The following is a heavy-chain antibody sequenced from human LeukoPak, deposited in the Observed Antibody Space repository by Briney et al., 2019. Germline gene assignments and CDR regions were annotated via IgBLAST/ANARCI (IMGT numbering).Heavy chain of an antibody. Sequence: PSETLSLTCTVSGGSISSGDYYWSWIRQPPGKGLEWIGYIYYSGSTYYNPSLKSRVTISVDTSKNQFSLKLSSVTAADTAVYFCAKQPRGYNYGYSFDYWGQGTLVTVSS. J-gene: IGHJ4*02. CDR1: GGSISSGDYY. CDR2: IYYSGST. CDR3: AKQPRGYNYGYSFDY. D-gene: IGHD5-18*01. V-gene: IGHV4-30-4*08.